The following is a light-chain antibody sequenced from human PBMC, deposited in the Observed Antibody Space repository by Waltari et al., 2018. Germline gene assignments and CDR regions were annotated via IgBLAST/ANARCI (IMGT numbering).Light chain of an antibody. CDR3: QQSYSTPRT. Sequence: DTHMTQSPSSLSASVGDRVTITCRASQSISSYLNWYPQKPGKAPKLLIYAASSLQSGVPSRFSGSGSGTDFTLTIGSLQPEDFATYYCQQSYSTPRTFGQGTKVEIK. CDR2: AAS. V-gene: IGKV1-39*01. J-gene: IGKJ1*01. CDR1: QSISSY.